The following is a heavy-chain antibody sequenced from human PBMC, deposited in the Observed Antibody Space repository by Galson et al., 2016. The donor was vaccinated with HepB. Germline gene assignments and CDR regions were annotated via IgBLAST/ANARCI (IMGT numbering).Heavy chain of an antibody. J-gene: IGHJ5*02. CDR3: ARVWAYRGGDCQSSGFSP. CDR1: GFTFSSYW. V-gene: IGHV3-74*01. CDR2: INSDGSNT. Sequence: SLRLSCAASGFTFSSYWMHWVRQVPGKRPVWVSLINSDGSNTSYADSVKGRFTIPRDNAKKTLYLQMSNLRTEDTAVYHCARVWAYRGGDCQSSGFSPWGQGTLVTVSS. D-gene: IGHD2-21*02.